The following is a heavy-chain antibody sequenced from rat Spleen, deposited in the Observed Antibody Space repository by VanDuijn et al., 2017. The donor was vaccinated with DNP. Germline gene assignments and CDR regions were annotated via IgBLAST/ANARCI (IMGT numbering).Heavy chain of an antibody. CDR3: ARDPSYGGYSELSHYFDY. Sequence: EVQLVETGGGLVQPGRSLKLSCVASGFIFNNYWMTWIRQVPGKGLEWVASITSSGGSTYYPDSVKGRFTISRDNAKNTLYLQMNSLRSEDTATYYCARDPSYGGYSELSHYFDYWGQGVMVTVSS. CDR1: GFIFNNYW. V-gene: IGHV5-31*01. CDR2: ITSSGGST. J-gene: IGHJ2*01. D-gene: IGHD1-11*01.